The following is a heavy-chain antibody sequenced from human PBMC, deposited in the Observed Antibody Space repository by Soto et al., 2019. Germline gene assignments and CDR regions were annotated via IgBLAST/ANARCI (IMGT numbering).Heavy chain of an antibody. D-gene: IGHD6-19*01. V-gene: IGHV4-34*01. CDR2: INHSGST. J-gene: IGHJ4*02. Sequence: PSETLSLTCAVYGGSFSGYYWSWIRQPPGKGLEWIGEINHSGSTNYNPSLKSRVTISVDTSKNQFSLKLSSVTAADTAVYYCARDRNWYSSGWSHFDYWGKGTLVTVS. CDR3: ARDRNWYSSGWSHFDY. CDR1: GGSFSGYY.